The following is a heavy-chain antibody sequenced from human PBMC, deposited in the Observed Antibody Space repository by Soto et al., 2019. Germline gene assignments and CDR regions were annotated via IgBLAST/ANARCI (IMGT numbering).Heavy chain of an antibody. Sequence: SETLSLTCTVSGGSISSSGYYWGWIRQPPGKGLEWIGSIYYTGSTYYNPSLKSRVTISVDTSKNQFSLKLSSVTAADTAVYYCAKHAEQWLVQYWFDPWGQGTLVTVSS. J-gene: IGHJ5*02. CDR2: IYYTGST. CDR1: GGSISSSGYY. V-gene: IGHV4-39*01. D-gene: IGHD6-19*01. CDR3: AKHAEQWLVQYWFDP.